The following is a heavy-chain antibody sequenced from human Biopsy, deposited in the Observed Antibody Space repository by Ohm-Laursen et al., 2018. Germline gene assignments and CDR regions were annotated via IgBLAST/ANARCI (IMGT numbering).Heavy chain of an antibody. CDR3: ARIPILVVPAAIVYRHRRHLQGLDV. V-gene: IGHV2-70*16. CDR2: IDWDDSK. CDR1: GFSLNTRGMS. D-gene: IGHD2-2*02. Sequence: TQTLTLTGTLSGFSLNTRGMSVTWIRQPPGKALEWLARIDWDDSKFYNGSLKTRLTISKDTSENHVVLTLSDVDPVDTATYYCARIPILVVPAAIVYRHRRHLQGLDVWGQGTTVIVSS. J-gene: IGHJ6*02.